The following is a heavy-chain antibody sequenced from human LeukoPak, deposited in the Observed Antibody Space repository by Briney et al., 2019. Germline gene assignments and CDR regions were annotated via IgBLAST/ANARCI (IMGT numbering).Heavy chain of an antibody. CDR3: AKDHESDGYPCLDH. J-gene: IGHJ4*02. Sequence: GGSLRLSCAASGFTFSSYSMTWVRQAPGKGLEWVSTISASGPYYADAVRGRFTISRDNSRNTLSLQMDSLRAEDTAVYYCAKDHESDGYPCLDHWGLGTLVTVSS. CDR1: GFTFSSYS. V-gene: IGHV3-23*01. D-gene: IGHD3-22*01. CDR2: ISASGP.